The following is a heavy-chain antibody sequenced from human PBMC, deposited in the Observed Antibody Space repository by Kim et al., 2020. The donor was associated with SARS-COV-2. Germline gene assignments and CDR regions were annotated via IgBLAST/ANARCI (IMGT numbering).Heavy chain of an antibody. D-gene: IGHD1-1*01. CDR1: GFTFRTYA. Sequence: GGSLRLSCTASGFTFRTYAMNWVRQAPGKGLEWISAISGSGSGTYYADSVKGRFTISRDNSKNTLYLQMNSLRAEDTALYYCAKPRYAVGDTWYMHNFFDPWGQGTLVTVSS. CDR2: ISGSGSGT. J-gene: IGHJ5*02. CDR3: AKPRYAVGDTWYMHNFFDP. V-gene: IGHV3-23*01.